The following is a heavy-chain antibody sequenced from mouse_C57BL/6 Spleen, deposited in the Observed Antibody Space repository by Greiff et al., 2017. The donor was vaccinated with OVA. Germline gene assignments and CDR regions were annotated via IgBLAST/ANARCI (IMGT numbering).Heavy chain of an antibody. D-gene: IGHD2-10*01. CDR2: INPNNGGT. CDR3: ARGRAYPLAY. CDR1: GYTFTDYN. V-gene: IGHV1-22*01. J-gene: IGHJ3*01. Sequence: VQLKESGPELVKPGASVKMSCKASGYTFTDYNMHWVKQSHGKSLEWIGYINPNNGGTSYNQKFKGKATLTVNKSSSTAYMELRSLTSEDSAVYYCARGRAYPLAYWGQGTLVTVSA.